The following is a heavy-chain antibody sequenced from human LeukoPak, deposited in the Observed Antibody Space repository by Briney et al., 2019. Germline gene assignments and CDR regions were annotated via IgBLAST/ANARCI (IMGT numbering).Heavy chain of an antibody. D-gene: IGHD3-22*01. CDR2: INPSGGST. J-gene: IGHJ4*02. CDR1: GYSFTSYY. CDR3: ARVHHYFDIAFDY. Sequence: ASVKVSCKTSGYSFTSYYIHWVRQAPGQGLEWMGMINPSGGSTNYAQTFQGRVTMTRDMSTSTVYMELSSLRSEDTAVYYCARVHHYFDIAFDYWGQGTLVTVSS. V-gene: IGHV1-46*01.